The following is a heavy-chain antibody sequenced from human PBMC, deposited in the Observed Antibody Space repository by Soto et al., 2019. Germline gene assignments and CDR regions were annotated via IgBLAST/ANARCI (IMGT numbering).Heavy chain of an antibody. J-gene: IGHJ4*02. CDR1: AYTFTDYW. Sequence: GESLKISCKGSAYTFTDYWITWVRHMPGKGLEWMGRIDPSDSSTNYSPSFQGHVTISTDKSISSAYLQWSSLQASDTAMYYCARQGFGSGWSYSDNWGQGTLVTVSS. V-gene: IGHV5-10-1*01. D-gene: IGHD6-19*01. CDR3: ARQGFGSGWSYSDN. CDR2: IDPSDSST.